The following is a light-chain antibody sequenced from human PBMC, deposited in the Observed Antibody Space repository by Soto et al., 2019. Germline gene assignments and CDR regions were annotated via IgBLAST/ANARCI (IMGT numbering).Light chain of an antibody. CDR1: QSVRSNY. CDR2: GAS. Sequence: IVMTQCPGTLSLSPGDRATLSCRGNQSVRSNYLAWYQQKPGQAPRLLIYGASSRATGIPDRFSGSGSGTDLTLTISRLEPEDFAVYYCQQYGSSPQTXGQGTKVDIK. CDR3: QQYGSSPQT. V-gene: IGKV3-20*01. J-gene: IGKJ1*01.